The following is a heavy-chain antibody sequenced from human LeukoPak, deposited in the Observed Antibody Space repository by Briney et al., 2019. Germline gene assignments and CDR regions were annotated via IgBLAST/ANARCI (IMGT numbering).Heavy chain of an antibody. D-gene: IGHD2-15*01. CDR3: ARGGIWGHAFDI. CDR2: IYSDSTT. CDR1: GFTVSSNY. V-gene: IGHV3-66*01. Sequence: SGGSLRLSCAASGFTVSSNYMSWARQAPGKGLEWVSIIYSDSTTDYADSVKGRFTISRDTSKNTLSLQLNSLRAEDTAVYYCARGGIWGHAFDIWGQGTVVTVSS. J-gene: IGHJ3*02.